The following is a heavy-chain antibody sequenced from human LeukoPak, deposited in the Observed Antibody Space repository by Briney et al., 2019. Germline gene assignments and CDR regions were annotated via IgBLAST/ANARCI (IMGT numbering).Heavy chain of an antibody. V-gene: IGHV3-23*01. Sequence: PGGSLRLSCAVSGITLSNYGMSWVRQAPGKGLEWVAGMSGGGGGTSYADSVKGRFTISRDNPENTLYLQMNNLRAEDTAVYFCAKRGVVIRVILVGFHKEAYYFDSWGQGALVTVSS. CDR1: GITLSNYG. D-gene: IGHD3-22*01. CDR2: MSGGGGGT. CDR3: AKRGVVIRVILVGFHKEAYYFDS. J-gene: IGHJ4*02.